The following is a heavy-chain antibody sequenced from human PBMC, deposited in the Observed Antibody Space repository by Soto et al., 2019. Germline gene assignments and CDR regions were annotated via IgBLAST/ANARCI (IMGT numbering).Heavy chain of an antibody. CDR2: INDDGIST. Sequence: GGSLRLSCAASGFTFSMYWTHWVRQVPGKGPEWVSRINDDGISTNYADSVKGRFTISRDNAKNTLYLQMNALRVEDTGVYYCTRGPRSTSTGTGAFWGQGTLVTVSS. V-gene: IGHV3-74*01. J-gene: IGHJ4*02. D-gene: IGHD1-1*01. CDR1: GFTFSMYW. CDR3: TRGPRSTSTGTGAF.